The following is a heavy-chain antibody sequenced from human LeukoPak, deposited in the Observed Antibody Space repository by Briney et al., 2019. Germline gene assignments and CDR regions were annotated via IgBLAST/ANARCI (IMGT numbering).Heavy chain of an antibody. V-gene: IGHV4-39*07. D-gene: IGHD3-22*01. J-gene: IGHJ4*02. Sequence: PSETLSPICTVSGGSISSTTYYWGWIRQPPGKGLEWTASMHYSGSTYYNPSLNNRVTRSIDPSKNQFSMKLSSVTAADTAVYYCAREMYDSGGYRVSYFDFWGQGILVTVSS. CDR2: MHYSGST. CDR3: AREMYDSGGYRVSYFDF. CDR1: GGSISSTTYY.